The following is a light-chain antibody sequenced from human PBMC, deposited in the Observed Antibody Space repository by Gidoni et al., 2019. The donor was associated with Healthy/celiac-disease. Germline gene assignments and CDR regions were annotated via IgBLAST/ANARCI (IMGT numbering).Light chain of an antibody. CDR2: EGS. J-gene: IGLJ1*01. V-gene: IGLV2-23*01. CDR3: CSYAGSSTYV. Sequence: QSALTQPASVSGSPGHSITIYCTGTSTDVGSYNPVAWYQQHPGKAPKLMIYEGSKRPSGVSNRVSGSKSGNTASLTISGLQAEDEADYYCCSYAGSSTYVFGTGTKVTVL. CDR1: STDVGSYNP.